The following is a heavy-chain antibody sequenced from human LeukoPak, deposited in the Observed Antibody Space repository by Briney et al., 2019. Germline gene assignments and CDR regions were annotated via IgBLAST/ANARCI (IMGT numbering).Heavy chain of an antibody. J-gene: IGHJ6*03. CDR3: ARVQGLARPDYYYYIDV. CDR2: IYYSEST. V-gene: IGHV4-30-4*02. D-gene: IGHD6-19*01. CDR1: GRYLSSGDYY. Sequence: SDTVSLTCILSGRYLSSGDYYWSWTRQPPGKGLEWNGYIYYSESTHYNPSLKSRDTISVDTSKNQFSLKLSTVTAADTAVYYCARVQGLARPDYYYYIDVWGKGTTVTVSS.